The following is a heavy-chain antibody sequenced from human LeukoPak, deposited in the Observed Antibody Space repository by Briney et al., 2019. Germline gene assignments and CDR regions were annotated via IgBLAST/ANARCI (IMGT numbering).Heavy chain of an antibody. CDR2: IRSKANSYAT. D-gene: IGHD1-26*01. Sequence: GGSLRLSCAASGFTFSGSAMHWVRQASGKGLEWVGRIRSKANSYATAYAALVKGRFTISRDDSKNTAYLQMNSLKTEDTAVYYCTVNRGASDYWGQGTLVTVSS. CDR3: TVNRGASDY. J-gene: IGHJ4*02. CDR1: GFTFSGSA. V-gene: IGHV3-73*01.